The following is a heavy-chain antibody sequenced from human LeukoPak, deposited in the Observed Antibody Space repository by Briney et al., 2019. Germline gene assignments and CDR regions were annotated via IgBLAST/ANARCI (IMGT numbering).Heavy chain of an antibody. CDR2: INPSGGST. Sequence: ASVKVSCKASGYTFTSYYMHWVRQAPGQGLEWMGIINPSGGSTSYAQKFQGRVTMTRDTSTSTVYMELSSLRSEDTAVYYCVRETGQWLAPAAFDIWGQGTMVTVSS. CDR1: GYTFTSYY. CDR3: VRETGQWLAPAAFDI. D-gene: IGHD6-19*01. V-gene: IGHV1-46*01. J-gene: IGHJ3*02.